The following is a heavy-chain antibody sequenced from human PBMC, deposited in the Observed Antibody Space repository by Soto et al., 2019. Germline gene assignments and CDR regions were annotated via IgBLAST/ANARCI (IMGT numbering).Heavy chain of an antibody. V-gene: IGHV1-69*13. CDR1: GGTFSSYA. D-gene: IGHD5-18*01. CDR2: IIPIFGTA. J-gene: IGHJ3*02. Sequence: GASVKVSCKASGGTFSSYAISWVRQAPGRGLEWMGGIIPIFGTANYAQKFQGRVTITADESTSTAYMELSSLRSEDTAVYYCARPDTAMVRDDAFDIWGQGTMVTVSS. CDR3: ARPDTAMVRDDAFDI.